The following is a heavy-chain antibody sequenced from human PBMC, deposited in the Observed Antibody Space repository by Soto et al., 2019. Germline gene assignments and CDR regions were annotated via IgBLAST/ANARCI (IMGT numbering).Heavy chain of an antibody. J-gene: IGHJ4*02. CDR2: VYWDDDK. CDR1: GFSLSTSGMG. CDR3: ADLLYYYSGTQHFDY. Sequence: QITLKESGPTLAKPTQTLTLTCTFSGFSLSTSGMGVGWIRQPPGKALEWLATVYWDDDKRYSTSLQSTLTIPKDTSKIQAVLAMTKMDSADTATYVCADLLYYYSGTQHFDYWGQGTLVTVSS. D-gene: IGHD3-10*01. V-gene: IGHV2-5*02.